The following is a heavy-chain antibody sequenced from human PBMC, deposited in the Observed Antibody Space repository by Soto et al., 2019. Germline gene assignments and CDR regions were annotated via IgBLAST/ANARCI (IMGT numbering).Heavy chain of an antibody. Sequence: GGSLRLSCAASGFTFDSYSLNWVRQAPGKGLEWVSYIGPTSDSIYYADSVKGRFTISRDNARNSLYLQMNSLRDEDTAVYYCARDWTYSFDYWGQGILVTVSS. CDR1: GFTFDSYS. V-gene: IGHV3-48*02. J-gene: IGHJ4*02. D-gene: IGHD3-10*01. CDR3: ARDWTYSFDY. CDR2: IGPTSDSI.